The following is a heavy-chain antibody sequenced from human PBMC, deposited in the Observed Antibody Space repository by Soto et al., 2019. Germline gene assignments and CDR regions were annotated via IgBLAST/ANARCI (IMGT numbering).Heavy chain of an antibody. D-gene: IGHD1-26*01. CDR1: GGSFSGYY. J-gene: IGHJ4*02. V-gene: IGHV4-34*01. CDR2: INHSGST. Sequence: KPSETLSLTCAVYGGSFSGYYWSWIRQPPGKGLEWIGEINHSGSTNYNPSLKSRVTISVDTSKNQFSLKLSSVTAADTAVYYCARGRWELPAGYWGQGTLVTVSS. CDR3: ARGRWELPAGY.